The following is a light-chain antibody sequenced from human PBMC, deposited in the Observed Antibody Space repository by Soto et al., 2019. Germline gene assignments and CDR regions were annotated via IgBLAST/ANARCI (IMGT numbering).Light chain of an antibody. CDR1: QSVSSY. Sequence: EIVLTQSPATLSLSPGERATLSCRASQSVSSYLAWHQQKPGQAPRLLIYDASNRATGIPARFSGSGSGTDFTLTISRLEPEDFAVYYCKQRSNWPRVTFGPGTKVDIK. J-gene: IGKJ3*01. V-gene: IGKV3-11*01. CDR3: KQRSNWPRVT. CDR2: DAS.